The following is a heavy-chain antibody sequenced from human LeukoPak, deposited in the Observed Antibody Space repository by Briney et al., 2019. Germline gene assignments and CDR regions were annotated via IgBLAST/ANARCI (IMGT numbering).Heavy chain of an antibody. J-gene: IGHJ6*03. D-gene: IGHD4-23*01. CDR3: ARGGRGGGNPLDVDYYMDV. V-gene: IGHV1-69*02. Sequence: RASVKVSCKASGGTFSSYTISWVRQAPGQGLEWMGRIIPILGIANYAQKFQGRVTITADESTSTAYMELSSLRSEDTAVYYCARGGRGGGNPLDVDYYMDVWGKGTTVTVSS. CDR2: IIPILGIA. CDR1: GGTFSSYT.